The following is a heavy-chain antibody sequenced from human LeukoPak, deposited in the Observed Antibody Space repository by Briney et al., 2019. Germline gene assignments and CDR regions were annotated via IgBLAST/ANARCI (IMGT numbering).Heavy chain of an antibody. J-gene: IGHJ4*02. CDR3: ARQGVGATDC. D-gene: IGHD1-26*01. CDR2: IYDSGST. Sequence: SETLSLTCTVSGGSIRSSYYYWGWIRQPPGTGLEWIGSIYDSGSTYYNPSLKSRVTISVDTSKNQFSLKLNSVTAADTAVYYCARQGVGATDCWGQGTLVTVSS. V-gene: IGHV4-39*01. CDR1: GGSIRSSYYY.